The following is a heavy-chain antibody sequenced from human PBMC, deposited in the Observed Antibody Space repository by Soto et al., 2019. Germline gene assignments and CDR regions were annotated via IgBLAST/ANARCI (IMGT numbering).Heavy chain of an antibody. CDR1: GGSISSYY. CDR2: IYTSGST. J-gene: IGHJ5*02. D-gene: IGHD3-9*01. Sequence: SETLSLTCTVSGGSISSYYWSWIRQAAGKGLEWIGRIYTSGSTNYNPPLKSRVTMSVDTSKNKFSPKLSPATAADPAVYYCERDGAYYDILTGYYNVLWFATWGQATMVTVS. V-gene: IGHV4-4*07. CDR3: ERDGAYYDILTGYYNVLWFAT.